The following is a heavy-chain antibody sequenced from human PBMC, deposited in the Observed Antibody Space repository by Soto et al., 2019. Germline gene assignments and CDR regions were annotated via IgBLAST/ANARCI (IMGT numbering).Heavy chain of an antibody. Sequence: GASVKVSCKASGGTFSSYAISWVRQAPGQGLEWMGGIIPIFGTANYAQKFQGRVTITADESTSTAYMELSSLRSEDTAVYYCARVRTNYDILTGYYPFDYRGQGTLVTVSS. CDR2: IIPIFGTA. V-gene: IGHV1-69*13. D-gene: IGHD3-9*01. CDR3: ARVRTNYDILTGYYPFDY. J-gene: IGHJ4*02. CDR1: GGTFSSYA.